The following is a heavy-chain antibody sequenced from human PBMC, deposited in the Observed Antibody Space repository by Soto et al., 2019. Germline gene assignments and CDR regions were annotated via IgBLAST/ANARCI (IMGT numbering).Heavy chain of an antibody. J-gene: IGHJ6*02. V-gene: IGHV3-30*18. D-gene: IGHD3-10*01. CDR1: GFTFSSYG. CDR2: ISYDGSNK. CDR3: AKDQQRAFYGSGRYSHTYYYYGMDV. Sequence: QVQLVESGGGVVQPGRSLRLSCAASGFTFSSYGMHWVRQAPGKGLEWVAVISYDGSNKYYADAVKGRFTISRDNTKNTLYLQMNSLRSEDTGVYYCAKDQQRAFYGSGRYSHTYYYYGMDVWGQGTTVTVSS.